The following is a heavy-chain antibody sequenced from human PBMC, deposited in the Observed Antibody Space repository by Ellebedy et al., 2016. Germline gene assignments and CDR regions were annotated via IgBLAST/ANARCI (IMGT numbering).Heavy chain of an antibody. V-gene: IGHV5-51*01. CDR1: GYSFTSHW. Sequence: GESLKISXKGSGYSFTSHWISWVRQMPGKGLEWMGIISPRDSETTYSPSFQGQVTISVDESIKTAYLQWDSLKASDIARYYCARLWGGRGERVDYWGQGTLVTVSS. CDR2: ISPRDSET. J-gene: IGHJ4*02. D-gene: IGHD3-16*01. CDR3: ARLWGGRGERVDY.